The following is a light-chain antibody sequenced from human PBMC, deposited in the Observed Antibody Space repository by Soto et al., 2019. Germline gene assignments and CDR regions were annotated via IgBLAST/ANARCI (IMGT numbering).Light chain of an antibody. CDR1: SSDVGSYNR. CDR3: SLYTDSSTVV. CDR2: EVT. J-gene: IGLJ2*01. V-gene: IGLV2-18*01. Sequence: QSVLTQPPSVSGSPGQSVTISCTAASSDVGSYNRVSWYQQPPGTAPKLMIYEVTNRPSGVPDRFSGSKSGNTASLTISGLQAEDEADYYCSLYTDSSTVVFGGGTKLSVL.